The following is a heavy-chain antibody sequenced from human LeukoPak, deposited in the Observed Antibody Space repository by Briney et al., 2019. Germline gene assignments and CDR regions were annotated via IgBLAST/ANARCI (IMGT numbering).Heavy chain of an antibody. CDR2: INHSGST. D-gene: IGHD4-17*01. CDR3: ARGNYGDYDRVSDY. V-gene: IGHV4-34*01. J-gene: IGHJ4*02. Sequence: SETLSLTCAVYGGSFSGYYWSWIRQPPGKGLEWIGEINHSGSTNYNPSLKSRVTISVDTSKNQFSLKLSSVTAADTAVYYCARGNYGDYDRVSDYWGRGTLVTVSS. CDR1: GGSFSGYY.